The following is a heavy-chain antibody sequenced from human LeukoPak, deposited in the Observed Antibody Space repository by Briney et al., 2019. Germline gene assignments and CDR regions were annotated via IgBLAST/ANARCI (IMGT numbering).Heavy chain of an antibody. CDR1: EFTLSTYS. CDR2: IRTGSTTI. Sequence: GGSLRLSCTASEFTLSTYSINWVRQAPGKGLEWVSYIRTGSTTIYYADSVKGRFTISRDNAKNSLYLQMNSLRVEDTAVYYCARERGLQLRVPPLRYYYYMDVWGKGTTVTVSS. V-gene: IGHV3-48*01. J-gene: IGHJ6*03. D-gene: IGHD1-7*01. CDR3: ARERGLQLRVPPLRYYYYMDV.